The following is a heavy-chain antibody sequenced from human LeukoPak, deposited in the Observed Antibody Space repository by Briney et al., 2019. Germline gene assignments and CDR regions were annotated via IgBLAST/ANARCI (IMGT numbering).Heavy chain of an antibody. CDR3: ARHEGYCGSATCSDY. CDR2: INHSGDT. J-gene: IGHJ4*02. CDR1: GGSFSGYY. Sequence: PSETLSLTCAVYGGSFSGYYWSWIRQPPGKGLEWIGEINHSGDTNYNPSLKSRVTISVDTSKNQFSLKLSSVTAAGTAVYYCARHEGYCGSATCSDYWGQGTLVTVSS. V-gene: IGHV4-34*01. D-gene: IGHD2-2*01.